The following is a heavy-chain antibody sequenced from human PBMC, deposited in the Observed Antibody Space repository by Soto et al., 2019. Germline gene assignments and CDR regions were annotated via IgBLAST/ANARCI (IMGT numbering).Heavy chain of an antibody. D-gene: IGHD3-3*01. V-gene: IGHV1-18*01. CDR2: SSTYNGNT. Sequence: QAKLVQSGAEMKKPGASVKVSCKASGYTLSNYGISWVRQAPGQGLEWMGWSSTYNGNTKYSKKFQGRVTMTTDTSTSTAYMERRSLRSDDTAVYYCVRDHHDFSSDYHYYHMDVWGKGTTVTVSS. CDR3: VRDHHDFSSDYHYYHMDV. CDR1: GYTLSNYG. J-gene: IGHJ6*03.